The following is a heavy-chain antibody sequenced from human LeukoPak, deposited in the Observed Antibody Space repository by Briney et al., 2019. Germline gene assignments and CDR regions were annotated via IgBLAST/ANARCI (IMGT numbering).Heavy chain of an antibody. J-gene: IGHJ4*02. Sequence: GGSLRLSCAASGFTFSDYYMSWIRQAPGKGLEWVSYISSSSSSSYTNYADSVKGRFTISRDNAKNSLYLQMNSLRAEDTAVYYCAREVGRRIAAAFFDYWGQGTLVTVSS. CDR2: ISSSSSSSYT. D-gene: IGHD6-13*01. CDR1: GFTFSDYY. CDR3: AREVGRRIAAAFFDY. V-gene: IGHV3-11*06.